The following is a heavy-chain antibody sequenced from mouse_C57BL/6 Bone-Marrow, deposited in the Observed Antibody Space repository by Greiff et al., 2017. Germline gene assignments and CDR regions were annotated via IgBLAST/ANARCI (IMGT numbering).Heavy chain of an antibody. V-gene: IGHV1-52*01. Sequence: QVQLQQPGAELVRPGSSVKLSCKASGYTFTSYWMHWVKQRPIQGLEWIGNIDPSDSETHYNQKFKDKATLTVDKSSSTAYMQLSSLTSEDSAVYYCARWGWSAWFAYWGQGTLVTVSA. J-gene: IGHJ3*01. CDR2: IDPSDSET. D-gene: IGHD2-3*01. CDR1: GYTFTSYW. CDR3: ARWGWSAWFAY.